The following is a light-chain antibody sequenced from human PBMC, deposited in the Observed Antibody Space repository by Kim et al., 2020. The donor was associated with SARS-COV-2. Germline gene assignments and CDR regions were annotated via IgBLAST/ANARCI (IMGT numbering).Light chain of an antibody. V-gene: IGLV3-1*01. CDR2: QGK. CDR3: QAWDSNTVV. Sequence: SVSQGQAASIICSGDKLGDKCASWYQQKPGQSPVVVIYQGKNRPSGIPERFSGSSSGNTATLTISETQAMDEADYYCQAWDSNTVVFGGGTRLTVL. J-gene: IGLJ2*01. CDR1: KLGDKC.